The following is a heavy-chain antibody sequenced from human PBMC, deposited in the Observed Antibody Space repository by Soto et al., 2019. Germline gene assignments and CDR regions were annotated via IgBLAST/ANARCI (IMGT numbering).Heavy chain of an antibody. CDR3: AKDSNGITFGGVDDY. CDR2: ISGSGGST. Sequence: EVQLLESGGGLVQPGGSLRLSCAASGFTFSSYAKSWVRQAPGKGLEWVSAISGSGGSTYYADSVKGRFTISRDNSKNTLYLQMNSLRAEDTAVYYCAKDSNGITFGGVDDYWGQGTLVTVSS. D-gene: IGHD3-16*01. CDR1: GFTFSSYA. V-gene: IGHV3-23*01. J-gene: IGHJ4*02.